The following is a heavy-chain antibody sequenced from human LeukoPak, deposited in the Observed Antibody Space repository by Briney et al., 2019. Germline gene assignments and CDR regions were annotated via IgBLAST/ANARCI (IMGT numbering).Heavy chain of an antibody. Sequence: GGSLRLSCAASGFTFSSYSMNWVRQAPGKGLEWVSSISSSSSYIYYADSVKGRFTISRDNAKNSLYLQMNSLRAEDTAVYYCARDYAWDSYGLVLDSWGQGALVTVSS. CDR1: GFTFSSYS. D-gene: IGHD3-16*02. CDR2: ISSSSSYI. J-gene: IGHJ4*02. CDR3: ARDYAWDSYGLVLDS. V-gene: IGHV3-21*01.